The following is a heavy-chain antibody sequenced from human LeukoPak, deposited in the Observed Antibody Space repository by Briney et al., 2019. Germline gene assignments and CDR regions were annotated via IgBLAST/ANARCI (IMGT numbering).Heavy chain of an antibody. CDR1: GGSITSSNHY. CDR3: ARSIIATRSKFDN. Sequence: SETLSLTCTVSGGSITSSNHYWGWIRQPPGKGLEWIGTTSYSGGASYNPSLTSRVTTSVDSSKNQFSLKLTSVTAADTAVYYCARSIIATRSKFDNWGQGSLVTASS. V-gene: IGHV4-39*01. CDR2: TSYSGGA. J-gene: IGHJ5*02. D-gene: IGHD1/OR15-1a*01.